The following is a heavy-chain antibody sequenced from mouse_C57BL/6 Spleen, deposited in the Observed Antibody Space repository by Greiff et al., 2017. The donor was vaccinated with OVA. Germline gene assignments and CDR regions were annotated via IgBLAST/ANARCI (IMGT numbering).Heavy chain of an antibody. V-gene: IGHV1-82*01. J-gene: IGHJ1*03. CDR3: ASDSNFPYWYFDV. D-gene: IGHD2-5*01. Sequence: QVQLQQSGPELVKPGASVKISCKASGYAFSSSWMNWVKQRPGKGLEWIGRIYPGDGDTNYNGKFKGKATLTAEKSSSTAYMQLSSRTCEDDAVYFCASDSNFPYWYFDVWGTGTTVTVSS. CDR2: IYPGDGDT. CDR1: GYAFSSSW.